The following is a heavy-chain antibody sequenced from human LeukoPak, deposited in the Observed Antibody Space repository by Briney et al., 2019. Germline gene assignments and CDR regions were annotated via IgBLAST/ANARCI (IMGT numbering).Heavy chain of an antibody. CDR3: AREYFYYDSSGYYYFDY. J-gene: IGHJ4*02. D-gene: IGHD3-22*01. CDR1: GDSISGYY. Sequence: SETLSLTCTVSGDSISGYYCSWVRQPAGKGLEWIGRIYTSGSTNYNPSLKSRVTMSVDTSKNQFSLKLSSVTAADTAVYYCAREYFYYDSSGYYYFDYWGQGTLVTVSS. CDR2: IYTSGST. V-gene: IGHV4-4*07.